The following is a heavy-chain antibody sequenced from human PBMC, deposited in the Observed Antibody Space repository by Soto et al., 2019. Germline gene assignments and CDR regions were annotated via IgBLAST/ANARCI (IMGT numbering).Heavy chain of an antibody. CDR1: GGTFSSYT. J-gene: IGHJ6*03. CDR3: ARDRNSGLRFSSV. Sequence: SVKVSCKASGGTFSSYTISWVRQAPGQGLEWMGRIIPILGIANYAQKFQGRVTITADKSTSTAYMELSSLRSEDTAVYYCARDRNSGLRFSSVWGKGTTVTVS. V-gene: IGHV1-69*04. CDR2: IIPILGIA. D-gene: IGHD3-3*01.